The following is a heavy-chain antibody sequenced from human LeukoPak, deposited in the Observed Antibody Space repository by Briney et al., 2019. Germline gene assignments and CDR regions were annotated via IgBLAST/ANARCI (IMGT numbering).Heavy chain of an antibody. Sequence: SETLSLTCAVYGGSFSGYYWSWIRQPPGKGLEWIGEINHSGSTNYNPSLKSRVTISVDTSKNQFSLKLSSVTAADTAVYYCARAVSQYYYDSSGYQEPLSTPSYYFDYWGQGTLVTVSS. V-gene: IGHV4-34*01. CDR2: INHSGST. CDR3: ARAVSQYYYDSSGYQEPLSTPSYYFDY. D-gene: IGHD3-22*01. CDR1: GGSFSGYY. J-gene: IGHJ4*02.